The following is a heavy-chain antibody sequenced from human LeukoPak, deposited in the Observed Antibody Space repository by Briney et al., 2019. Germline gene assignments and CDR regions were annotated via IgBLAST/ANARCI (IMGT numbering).Heavy chain of an antibody. Sequence: SETLSLTCTVSGYSISSGYYWGWIRQPPGKGLEWIGSIYHSGSTNYNPSLKSRVTISVDTSKNQFSLKLSSVTAADTAVYYCARVITMVRGNDDAFDIWGQGTMVTVSS. CDR3: ARVITMVRGNDDAFDI. V-gene: IGHV4-38-2*02. CDR2: IYHSGST. CDR1: GYSISSGYY. D-gene: IGHD3-10*01. J-gene: IGHJ3*02.